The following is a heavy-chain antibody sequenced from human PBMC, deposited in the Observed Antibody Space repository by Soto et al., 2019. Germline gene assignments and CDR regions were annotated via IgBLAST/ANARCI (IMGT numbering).Heavy chain of an antibody. J-gene: IGHJ3*02. CDR1: GGSISSYY. Sequence: SETLSLTCTVPGGSISSYYWSWIRQPPGKGLEWIGYIYYSESTNYNPSHKRRDTKSEDTAKNQFPLKMRSATAADTAVYYCARDLYSGSYYGYAFDIWGQGTMVTVS. CDR3: ARDLYSGSYYGYAFDI. CDR2: IYYSEST. V-gene: IGHV4-59*01. D-gene: IGHD1-26*01.